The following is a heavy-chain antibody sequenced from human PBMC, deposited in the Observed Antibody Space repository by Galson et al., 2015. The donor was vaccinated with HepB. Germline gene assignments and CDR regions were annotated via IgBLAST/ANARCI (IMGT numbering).Heavy chain of an antibody. CDR1: GGTFSSYA. V-gene: IGHV1-69*13. CDR3: ARDRGLPTLGYYYGMDV. D-gene: IGHD3-16*01. Sequence: SVKVSCKASGGTFSSYAISWVRQAPGQGLEWMGGIIPIFGTANYAQKFQGRVTITADESTSTAYMELSSLRSEDTAVYYCARDRGLPTLGYYYGMDVWGRGTTVTVSS. J-gene: IGHJ6*02. CDR2: IIPIFGTA.